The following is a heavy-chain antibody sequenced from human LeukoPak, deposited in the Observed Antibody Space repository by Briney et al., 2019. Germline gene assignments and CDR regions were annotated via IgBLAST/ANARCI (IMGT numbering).Heavy chain of an antibody. J-gene: IGHJ6*02. Sequence: GGSLRLSCAASGFTVSNNYMSWVRQAPGKGLEWVSVIYSGGSTYYADSVKGRFTISRDNSKDTLYLQMNSLRAEDTAAYYCAIEALTTVYFNVWGQGTTVTVSS. CDR2: IYSGGST. D-gene: IGHD4-4*01. CDR1: GFTVSNNY. CDR3: AIEALTTVYFNV. V-gene: IGHV3-66*01.